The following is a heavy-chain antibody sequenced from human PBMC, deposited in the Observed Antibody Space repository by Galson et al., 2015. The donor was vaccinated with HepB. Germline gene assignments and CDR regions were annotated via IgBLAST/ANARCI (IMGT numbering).Heavy chain of an antibody. J-gene: IGHJ4*02. D-gene: IGHD3-10*01. Sequence: SLRLSCAASGFTFSGYAMTWVRQAPGKGLEWVSTISGSGDSTYYTDSVKGRFTISRDKSKNTLQLQMNSLRAEDTAIYYCAIKTGDYYDYWGQGTLVTVSS. CDR3: AIKTGDYYDY. CDR2: ISGSGDST. CDR1: GFTFSGYA. V-gene: IGHV3-23*01.